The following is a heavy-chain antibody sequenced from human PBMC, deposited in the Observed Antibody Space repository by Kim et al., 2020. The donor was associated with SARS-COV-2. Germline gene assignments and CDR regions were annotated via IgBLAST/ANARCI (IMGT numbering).Heavy chain of an antibody. D-gene: IGHD4-17*01. CDR3: ARDGGYGDHDAFDI. Sequence: ADSRKGPFTSSRDNSKDTLYLTMNSLRAEDTAVYYCARDGGYGDHDAFDIWGQGTMVTVSS. V-gene: IGHV3-53*01. J-gene: IGHJ3*02.